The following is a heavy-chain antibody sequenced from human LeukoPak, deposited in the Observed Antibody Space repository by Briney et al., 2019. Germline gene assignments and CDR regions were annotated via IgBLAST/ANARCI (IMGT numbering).Heavy chain of an antibody. Sequence: GGSLRLSCAASGFTFSSYEMNRVRQAPGKGLEWVSYISSSGSTIYYADSVKGRFTISRDNAKNSLYLQMNSLRAEDTAVYYCAREPVGATIKSYFDYWGQGTLVTVSS. CDR1: GFTFSSYE. CDR3: AREPVGATIKSYFDY. V-gene: IGHV3-48*03. CDR2: ISSSGSTI. D-gene: IGHD1-26*01. J-gene: IGHJ4*02.